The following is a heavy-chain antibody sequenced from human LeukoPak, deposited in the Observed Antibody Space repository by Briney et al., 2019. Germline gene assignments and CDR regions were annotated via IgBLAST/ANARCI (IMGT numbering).Heavy chain of an antibody. CDR3: AREVYDFWSGYTARFDP. Sequence: GGSLRLSCAASGFTISSYSMNWVRQAPGKGLEWVSYISSSSSTIYYADSVKGRFTISRDNAKNSLYLQTNSLRDEDTAVYYCAREVYDFWSGYTARFDPWGQGTLVTVSS. J-gene: IGHJ5*02. D-gene: IGHD3-3*01. V-gene: IGHV3-48*02. CDR2: ISSSSSTI. CDR1: GFTISSYS.